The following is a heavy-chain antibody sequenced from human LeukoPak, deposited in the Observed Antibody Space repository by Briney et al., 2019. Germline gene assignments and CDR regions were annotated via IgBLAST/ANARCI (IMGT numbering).Heavy chain of an antibody. CDR3: AKDGVAAISSMWLVHPYYFDY. D-gene: IGHD2-15*01. V-gene: IGHV3-74*01. Sequence: GGSLRLSCAASGFTFTTSWMHWVRQAPGKGLVWVSRINKDGSSSNYADSVKGRFTISRDNAKNTLYLQMNSLRAEDTAVYYCAKDGVAAISSMWLVHPYYFDYWGQGTLVTVSS. CDR1: GFTFTTSW. CDR2: INKDGSSS. J-gene: IGHJ4*02.